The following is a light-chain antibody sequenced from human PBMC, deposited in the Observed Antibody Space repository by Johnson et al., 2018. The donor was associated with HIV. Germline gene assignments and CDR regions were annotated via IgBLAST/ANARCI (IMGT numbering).Light chain of an antibody. V-gene: IGLV1-51*01. J-gene: IGLJ1*01. CDR3: GTWDSSLSEYLYV. CDR1: SSNIGNNY. CDR2: DNN. Sequence: QSVLTQPPSVSAAPGQKVTISCSGSSSNIGNNYVSWYQQLPGTAPKLHIYDNNKRPSGIPDRFSGSKSGTSATLGITGLQTGDEADYYCGTWDSSLSEYLYVVGTGTKVIVL.